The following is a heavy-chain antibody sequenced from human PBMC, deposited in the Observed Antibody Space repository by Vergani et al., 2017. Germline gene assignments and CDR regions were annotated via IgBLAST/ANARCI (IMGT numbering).Heavy chain of an antibody. CDR1: GGTFSSYA. CDR3: ARDRNYDILASPNYYFDY. Sequence: QVQLVQSGAEVKKPGSSVKVSCKASGGTFSSYAISWVRQAPGQGLEWMGGSIPIFGTANYAQKFQGRVSITADESTSTAYMELSSLRSEDTAVYYCARDRNYDILASPNYYFDYWGQGTLVTVSS. J-gene: IGHJ4*02. V-gene: IGHV1-69*01. D-gene: IGHD3-9*01. CDR2: SIPIFGTA.